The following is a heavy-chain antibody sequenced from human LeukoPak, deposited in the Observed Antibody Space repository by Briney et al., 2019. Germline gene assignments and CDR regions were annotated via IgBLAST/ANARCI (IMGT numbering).Heavy chain of an antibody. V-gene: IGHV4-61*02. D-gene: IGHD1-26*01. Sequence: SSETLSLTCTVSGDSMTSGSYYWSWIWQPGGKGLEWIGRVYTRGSATYNPSLKSCVTLSVDTSNNQVSLRLTSVTAADTAVYYCARDNSGSFPPIFDHWGQGFQVTVSS. J-gene: IGHJ4*02. CDR2: VYTRGSA. CDR3: ARDNSGSFPPIFDH. CDR1: GDSMTSGSYY.